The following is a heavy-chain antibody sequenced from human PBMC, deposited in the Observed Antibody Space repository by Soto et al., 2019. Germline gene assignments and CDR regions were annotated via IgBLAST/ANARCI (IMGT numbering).Heavy chain of an antibody. CDR1: GYTFITND. J-gene: IGHJ5*02. CDR3: ARGGPAAGFDL. D-gene: IGHD6-13*01. Sequence: ASVKVSWKASGYTFITNDINWVRQASGQGLEWMGWMKPSTGDSGSDPDFQGRITMTRDTATSTAYMELSSLMFEDTAVYYCARGGPAAGFDLWGQGSLVTVSS. V-gene: IGHV1-8*01. CDR2: MKPSTGDS.